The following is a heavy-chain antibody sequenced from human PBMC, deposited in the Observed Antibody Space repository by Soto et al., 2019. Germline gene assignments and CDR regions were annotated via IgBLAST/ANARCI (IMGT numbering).Heavy chain of an antibody. CDR3: ARAIRPGWYNWFDP. CDR1: GGSISSYY. Sequence: SETLSLTCTVSGGSISSYYWSCIRHPPGKGLEWIGYIYYSGSTNYNPSLKSRVTISVDTSKNQFSLKLSSVTAADTAVYYCARAIRPGWYNWFDPWGQGTLVTVS. D-gene: IGHD2-15*01. CDR2: IYYSGST. V-gene: IGHV4-59*01. J-gene: IGHJ5*02.